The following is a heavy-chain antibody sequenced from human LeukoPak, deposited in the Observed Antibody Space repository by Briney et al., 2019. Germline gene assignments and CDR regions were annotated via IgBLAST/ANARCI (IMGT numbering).Heavy chain of an antibody. Sequence: PGRSLGLSCAASGFTFSSYGMHWVRQAPGKGLEWVAVISYDGSNKYYADSVKGRFTISRDNSKNTLYLQMNSLRAEDTAVYYCAKNSGSFPIHYFDYWGQGTLVTVSS. CDR2: ISYDGSNK. J-gene: IGHJ4*02. CDR3: AKNSGSFPIHYFDY. V-gene: IGHV3-30*18. D-gene: IGHD1-26*01. CDR1: GFTFSSYG.